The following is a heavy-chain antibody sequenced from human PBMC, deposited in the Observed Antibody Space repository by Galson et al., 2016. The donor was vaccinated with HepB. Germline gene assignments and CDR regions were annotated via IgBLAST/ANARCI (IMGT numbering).Heavy chain of an antibody. CDR2: ITSSSRGS. Sequence: SLRLSCAASGFIFTRNAMSWVRQAPGKGLEWVSAITSSSRGSYYADSLKVRFTISRDNSKNTLYLQMNSLRADDTAIYYCAKERGAYGHIPFDHWGQGTLVTGSA. V-gene: IGHV3-23*01. CDR3: AKERGAYGHIPFDH. D-gene: IGHD2-21*01. J-gene: IGHJ4*02. CDR1: GFIFTRNA.